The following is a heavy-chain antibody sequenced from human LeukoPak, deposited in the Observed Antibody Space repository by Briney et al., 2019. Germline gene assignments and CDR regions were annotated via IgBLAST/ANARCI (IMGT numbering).Heavy chain of an antibody. J-gene: IGHJ3*02. CDR3: ARATPGDYDSSGYYYGIGAFDI. Sequence: PGGSLRLSCAASGFTFSSQWMGWVRQAPGKGLEWVANVNQGGTEKFYVDSVKGRFTISRDNAENSLYLQMNSLRAEDTAVYYCARATPGDYDSSGYYYGIGAFDIWGQGTMVTVSS. CDR2: VNQGGTEK. CDR1: GFTFSSQW. V-gene: IGHV3-7*01. D-gene: IGHD3-22*01.